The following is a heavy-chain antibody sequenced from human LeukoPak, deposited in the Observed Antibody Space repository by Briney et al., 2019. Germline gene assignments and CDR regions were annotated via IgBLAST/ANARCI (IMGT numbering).Heavy chain of an antibody. CDR1: GYTLTELS. CDR3: ATTKGPRMRFDP. V-gene: IGHV1-24*01. D-gene: IGHD2-8*01. CDR2: FAPEDGET. Sequence: ASVKVSCKVSGYTLTELSMHLVRQAHGKGLEWMGGFAPEDGETIYAQKFQGRVTMTEDTSTDTAYMELSSLRSEDTAVYYCATTKGPRMRFDPWGQGTLVTVSS. J-gene: IGHJ5*02.